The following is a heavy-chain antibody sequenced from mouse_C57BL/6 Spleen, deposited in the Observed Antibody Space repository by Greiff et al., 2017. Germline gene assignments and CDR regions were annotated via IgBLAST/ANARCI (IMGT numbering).Heavy chain of an antibody. D-gene: IGHD2-3*01. CDR2: IYPSDSET. J-gene: IGHJ3*01. CDR3: ARPYDGYYDKFAY. Sequence: QVQLQQPGAELVRPGSSVKLSCKASGYTFTSYWMDWVKQRPGQGLEWIGNIYPSDSETHYNQKFKDKATLTVDKSSSTAYMQLSSLTSEDSAVYYSARPYDGYYDKFAYWGQGTLVTVSA. V-gene: IGHV1-61*01. CDR1: GYTFTSYW.